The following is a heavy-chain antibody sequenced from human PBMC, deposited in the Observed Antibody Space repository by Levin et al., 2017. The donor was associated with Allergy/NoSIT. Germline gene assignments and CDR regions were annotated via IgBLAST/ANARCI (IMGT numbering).Heavy chain of an antibody. CDR1: GFTFGDYT. J-gene: IGHJ3*01. CDR3: GDTGYDLVGALDV. V-gene: IGHV3-49*03. CDR2: IRGKTYGWTT. Sequence: AGGSLRLSCTGSGFTFGDYTISWFRQAPGKGLEWISFIRGKTYGWTTEYAASVKGRFTISRDDSKSIAYLQMDSLKIEDTAVYYCGDTGYDLVGALDVWGQGTMVTVSS. D-gene: IGHD5-12*01.